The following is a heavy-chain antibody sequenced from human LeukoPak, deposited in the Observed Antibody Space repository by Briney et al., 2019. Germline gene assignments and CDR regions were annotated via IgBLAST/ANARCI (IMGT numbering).Heavy chain of an antibody. CDR3: ARSWGD. CDR2: ISYDGSNK. V-gene: IGHV3-30-3*01. J-gene: IGHJ4*02. Sequence: GGSLRLSCAASGFTFSSYAMHWVRQAPGKGLEWVAVISYDGSNKYYADSVKGRFTIPRDNSKNTLYLQMNSLRAEDTAVYYCARSWGDWGQGTLVTVSS. CDR1: GFTFSSYA. D-gene: IGHD3-16*01.